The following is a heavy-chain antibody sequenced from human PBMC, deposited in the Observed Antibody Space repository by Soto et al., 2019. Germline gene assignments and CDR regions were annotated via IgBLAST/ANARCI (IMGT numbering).Heavy chain of an antibody. D-gene: IGHD3-3*01. J-gene: IGHJ5*02. V-gene: IGHV4-61*05. Sequence: PLETLSLTCTVSGGSISSSSYYWSWIRQPPGKGLEWIGYIYYSGSTNYNPSLKSRVTISVDTSKNQFSLKLSSVTAADTAVYYCARRSYDFWSGSPTVWFDPWGQGTLVTVSS. CDR1: GGSISSSSYY. CDR3: ARRSYDFWSGSPTVWFDP. CDR2: IYYSGST.